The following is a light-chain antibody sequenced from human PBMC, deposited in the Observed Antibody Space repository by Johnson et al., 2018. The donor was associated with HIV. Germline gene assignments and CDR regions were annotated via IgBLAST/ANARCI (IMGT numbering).Light chain of an antibody. Sequence: QSVLTQPPSASGPPGQRVTISCSGSSSNIGSNTVNWYQQLPGTAPKLLIYRNNQRPSGVPDRFSGSKSGTSASLAISGLQAEDEADYYCGTWDSSLSSGGVFGTWTKVTVL. V-gene: IGLV1-44*01. CDR3: GTWDSSLSSGGV. J-gene: IGLJ1*01. CDR2: RNN. CDR1: SSNIGSNT.